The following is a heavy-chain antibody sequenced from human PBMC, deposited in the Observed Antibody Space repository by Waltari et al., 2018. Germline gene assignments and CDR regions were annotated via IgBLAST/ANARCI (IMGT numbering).Heavy chain of an antibody. CDR1: WFSFPSTGVA. V-gene: IGHV2-5*02. J-gene: IGHJ4*02. D-gene: IGHD6-19*01. CDR3: VGGWFHCDY. CDR2: IHWDDEK. Sequence: QITLNESGPTLVKPTQTLTLPCTFSWFSFPSTGVAVSWIRQPPGKALEWLALIHWDDEKWYSPSLKSRLTITKDTTRKQVVLTMTNMDPVDTATYDCVGGWFHCDYWGEGTRGTVSS.